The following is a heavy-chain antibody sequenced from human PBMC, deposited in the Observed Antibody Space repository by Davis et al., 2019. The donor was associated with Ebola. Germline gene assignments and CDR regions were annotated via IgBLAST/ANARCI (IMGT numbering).Heavy chain of an antibody. V-gene: IGHV3-9*01. CDR1: GFTFDDYD. Sequence: SLKISCAASGFTFDDYDMHWVRQAPGKGLEWVSGISWNSGSIGYADSVEGRFTISRDNAKNLLFLQMNNLRVEDTAVYYCAVSAFEYHIDYWGQGTLVTVSS. D-gene: IGHD2-2*01. CDR2: ISWNSGSI. J-gene: IGHJ4*02. CDR3: AVSAFEYHIDY.